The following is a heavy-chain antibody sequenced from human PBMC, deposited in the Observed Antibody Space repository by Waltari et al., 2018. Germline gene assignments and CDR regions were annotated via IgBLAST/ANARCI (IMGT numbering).Heavy chain of an antibody. CDR3: ARESRYYYYGMDV. Sequence: QVQLQQWGAGLLPPSETLSPTCSVYGGSFSGYYWSWIRKPPGKGLEWIGEINHSGSTNYNPSLKSRVTISVDTSKNQFSLKLSSVTAADTAVYYCARESRYYYYGMDVWGQGTTVTVSS. CDR1: GGSFSGYY. CDR2: INHSGST. V-gene: IGHV4-34*01. J-gene: IGHJ6*02.